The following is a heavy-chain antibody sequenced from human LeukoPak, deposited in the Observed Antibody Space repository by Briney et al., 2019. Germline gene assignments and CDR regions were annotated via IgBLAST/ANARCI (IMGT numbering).Heavy chain of an antibody. CDR3: AKDWHPQSVAQWLVSR. V-gene: IGHV3-33*06. Sequence: PGGSLRLSCAASGFTFSSYGMHWVRQAPGKGLEWVAVIWYDGSNKYYADSVKGRFTIPRDNSKNTLYLQMNSLRAEDTAVYYCAKDWHPQSVAQWLVSRWGQGTLVTVSS. J-gene: IGHJ4*02. CDR2: IWYDGSNK. CDR1: GFTFSSYG. D-gene: IGHD6-19*01.